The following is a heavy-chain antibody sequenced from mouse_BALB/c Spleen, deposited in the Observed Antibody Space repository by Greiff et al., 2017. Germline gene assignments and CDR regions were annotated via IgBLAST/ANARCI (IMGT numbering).Heavy chain of an antibody. CDR2: ISTYYGDA. CDR3: ARRTGTGAMDY. J-gene: IGHJ4*01. CDR1: GYTFTDYA. V-gene: IGHV1S137*01. D-gene: IGHD3-1*01. Sequence: VQLVESGAELVRPGVSVKISCKGSGYTFTDYAMHWVKQSHAKSLEWIGVISTYYGDASYNQKFKGKATMTVDKSSSTAYMELARLTSEDSAIYYCARRTGTGAMDYWGQGTSVTVSS.